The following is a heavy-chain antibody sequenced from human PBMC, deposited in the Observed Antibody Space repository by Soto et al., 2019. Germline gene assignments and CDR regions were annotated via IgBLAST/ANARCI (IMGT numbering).Heavy chain of an antibody. J-gene: IGHJ6*02. CDR2: VIPLFGTA. D-gene: IGHD2-21*02. CDR3: AGAPAGDYYYYYKFDV. V-gene: IGHV1-69*06. Sequence: QVQLLQSGAEVKKPGSSVRVSCKASGDIFTRYAFSWVRQAPGQGLEWMGGVIPLFGTANYGQKFQGRVTITADKSTSTAFMDIRGLRSADTAVYYCAGAPAGDYYYYYKFDVWGQGTAVTVS. CDR1: GDIFTRYA.